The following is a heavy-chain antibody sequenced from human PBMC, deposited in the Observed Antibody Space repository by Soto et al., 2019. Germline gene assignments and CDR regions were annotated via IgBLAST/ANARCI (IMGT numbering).Heavy chain of an antibody. CDR3: ARGASNLDY. V-gene: IGHV1-3*05. Sequence: QVHLEQSGAEEKMPGASVKISCKASGYTFTNYALHWVRQAPGQRPEWMGWINVGNGDTKYSQKFQDSVTITSDTSASIAYIEVSCLTSEDTAVYYCARGASNLDYWGQGALVTVSS. J-gene: IGHJ4*02. CDR1: GYTFTNYA. CDR2: INVGNGDT.